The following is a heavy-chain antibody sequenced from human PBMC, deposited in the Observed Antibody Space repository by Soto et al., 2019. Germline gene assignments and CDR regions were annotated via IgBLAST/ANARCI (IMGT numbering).Heavy chain of an antibody. CDR1: GGTFSSYA. V-gene: IGHV1-69*06. J-gene: IGHJ6*02. Sequence: QVQLVQSGAEVKKPGSSVKVSCKASGGTFSSYAISWVRQAPGQGLEWMGGIIPIFGTANYAQKFQGRVTITADKSTSTAYMERSSLRSEDTAVYYCSRLHFAPRLELRPSDYYYGMDVWGQGTTVTVTS. CDR2: IIPIFGTA. CDR3: SRLHFAPRLELRPSDYYYGMDV. D-gene: IGHD1-7*01.